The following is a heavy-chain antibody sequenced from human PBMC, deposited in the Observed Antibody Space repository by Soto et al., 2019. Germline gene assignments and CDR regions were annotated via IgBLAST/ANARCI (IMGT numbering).Heavy chain of an antibody. D-gene: IGHD3-22*01. Sequence: GASVKVSCKASGYTFTSYGISWVRQAPGQGLEWMGWISAYNGNTNYAQKLQGRVTMTTDTSTSTAYMELRSLRSDDTAVYYCARDAIEYYYDSSGYRGTWFDPWGQGTLVTVSS. J-gene: IGHJ5*02. CDR2: ISAYNGNT. V-gene: IGHV1-18*04. CDR1: GYTFTSYG. CDR3: ARDAIEYYYDSSGYRGTWFDP.